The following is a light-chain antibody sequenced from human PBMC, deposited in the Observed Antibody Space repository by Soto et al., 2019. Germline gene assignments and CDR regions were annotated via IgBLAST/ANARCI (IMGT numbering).Light chain of an antibody. V-gene: IGKV4-1*01. Sequence: DIVMTQSADSLAVSLGERATINCKSSQSVFSNSNNKKYLAWYQQKPGHPPKLLIHWASIRESGVPDRFSGSGSGTDFTRTINSLQAEDVAVYYCQQYYSTPWTFGQGTKVEIK. CDR1: QSVFSNSNNKKY. CDR3: QQYYSTPWT. CDR2: WAS. J-gene: IGKJ1*01.